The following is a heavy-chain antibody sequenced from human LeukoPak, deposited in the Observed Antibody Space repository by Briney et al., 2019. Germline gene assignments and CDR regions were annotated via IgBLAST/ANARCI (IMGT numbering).Heavy chain of an antibody. D-gene: IGHD6-6*01. V-gene: IGHV3-23*01. CDR3: AKDRSSSFSGFLEY. Sequence: PGGSLRLSCAASGFTFSSYAMGWVRQAPGKGLEWVSAMSYSGSSTYYADSVKGRFTISRDNSKNTLYLQMNSLRAEDTAVYYCAKDRSSSFSGFLEYWGQGTLVTVSS. CDR2: MSYSGSST. J-gene: IGHJ4*02. CDR1: GFTFSSYA.